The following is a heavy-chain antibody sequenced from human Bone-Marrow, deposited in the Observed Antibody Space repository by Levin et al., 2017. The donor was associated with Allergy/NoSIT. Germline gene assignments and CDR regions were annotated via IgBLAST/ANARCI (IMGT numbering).Heavy chain of an antibody. Sequence: GESLKISCAASGFAFSGSTIHWVRQASGKGLEWVGRITSNPNNYATTYAASVKGRFTISRDDSRNTAYLQMNSLNIDDTAVYYCSASDGPVYGEYDDFWGQGTLVTVSP. CDR2: ITSNPNNYAT. V-gene: IGHV3-73*01. J-gene: IGHJ4*02. D-gene: IGHD4-17*01. CDR1: GFAFSGST. CDR3: SASDGPVYGEYDDF.